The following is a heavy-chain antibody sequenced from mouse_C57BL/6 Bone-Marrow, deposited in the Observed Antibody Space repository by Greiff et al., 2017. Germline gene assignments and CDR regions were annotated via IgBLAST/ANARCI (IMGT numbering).Heavy chain of an antibody. Sequence: VQLQQPGAELVKPGASVKLSCKASGYTFTSYWIHWVKQRPGRGLEWIGSIDTYSGGTKYNEKFKSKATLTVDKPSSTAYMQLSSLTSEDSAAYYCARSGNSYYYAFAYWGQGTSVTVSA. CDR1: GYTFTSYW. V-gene: IGHV1-72*01. CDR3: ARSGNSYYYAFAY. D-gene: IGHD1-1*01. J-gene: IGHJ3*01. CDR2: IDTYSGGT.